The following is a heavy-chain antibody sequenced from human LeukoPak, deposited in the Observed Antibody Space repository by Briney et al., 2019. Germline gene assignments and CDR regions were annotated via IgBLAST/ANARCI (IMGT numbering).Heavy chain of an antibody. Sequence: PGGSLRLSCAASGFTFSSYAMSWVRQAPGKGLEWVAVISYDGSNKYYADSVKGRFTISRDNSKNTLYLQMNSLRAEDTAVYYCARGLRDYYDSSGYYYLDYWGQGTLVTVSS. CDR2: ISYDGSNK. J-gene: IGHJ4*02. V-gene: IGHV3-30-3*01. D-gene: IGHD3-22*01. CDR3: ARGLRDYYDSSGYYYLDY. CDR1: GFTFSSYA.